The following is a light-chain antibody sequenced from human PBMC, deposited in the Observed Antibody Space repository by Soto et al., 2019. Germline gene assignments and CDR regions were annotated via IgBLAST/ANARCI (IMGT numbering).Light chain of an antibody. J-gene: IGKJ1*01. CDR2: KAS. CDR3: QQYNSYWT. V-gene: IGKV1-5*03. CDR1: QSISSW. Sequence: DIPMTQSPSTLSASVGDRVTITCRASQSISSWLAWYQQKPGKAPKLLIYKASCLESGVPSRFSGSGSGTEFPLTISILHPDDFATYYCQQYNSYWTFGQGTKVEIK.